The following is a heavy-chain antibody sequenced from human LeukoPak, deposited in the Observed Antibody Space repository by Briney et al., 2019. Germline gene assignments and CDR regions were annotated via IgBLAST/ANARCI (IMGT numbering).Heavy chain of an antibody. V-gene: IGHV4-39*01. CDR1: GGPISSSSYY. J-gene: IGHJ6*03. CDR2: IYYSGST. Sequence: PPETLSLTRTLSGGPISSSSYYWGWIRQPPGKGLEWIGSIYYSGSTYYNPSLKSRVTISVDTSKNQFSLKLSSVTAADTASSYCARRRRDYYGSGSYYNVNYYYYYMDACGKGTTVTVSS. D-gene: IGHD3-10*01. CDR3: ARRRRDYYGSGSYYNVNYYYYYMDA.